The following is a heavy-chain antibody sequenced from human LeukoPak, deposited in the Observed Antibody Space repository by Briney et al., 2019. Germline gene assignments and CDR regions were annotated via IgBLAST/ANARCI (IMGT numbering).Heavy chain of an antibody. V-gene: IGHV3-53*01. Sequence: GGSLRLSCAASGFTVSSNYMSWVRQAPGKGLEWVSVIYSGGSTYYADSVMGRFTISRDNSKNTLYLQMNSLRAEDTAVYYCEANYGGNSFSPYYYYMDVWGKGTTVTVSS. D-gene: IGHD4-23*01. J-gene: IGHJ6*03. CDR1: GFTVSSNY. CDR2: IYSGGST. CDR3: EANYGGNSFSPYYYYMDV.